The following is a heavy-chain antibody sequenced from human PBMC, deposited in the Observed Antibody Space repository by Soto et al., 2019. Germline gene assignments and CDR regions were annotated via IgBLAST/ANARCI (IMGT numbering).Heavy chain of an antibody. V-gene: IGHV3-33*01. D-gene: IGHD3-22*01. Sequence: PGGSLRLSCAESGFTFSRYGMHWVRQAPGKGLEWVALIWNDGIRKVYVDSVKGRFTISRDNSKNTLDLQMNSLRAEDTAVYYCARDDDYEANAFDYWGPGTLVTVS. J-gene: IGHJ4*01. CDR1: GFTFSRYG. CDR2: IWNDGIRK. CDR3: ARDDDYEANAFDY.